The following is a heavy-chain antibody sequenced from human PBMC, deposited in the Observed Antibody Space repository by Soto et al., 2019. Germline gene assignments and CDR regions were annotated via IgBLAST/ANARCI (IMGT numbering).Heavy chain of an antibody. D-gene: IGHD3-16*01. CDR1: GGSISSYY. V-gene: IGHV4-59*01. J-gene: IGHJ3*02. CDR3: ARVGGTYYDYIWGSYPADDVFDI. Sequence: SETLSLTCTVSGGSISSYYWSWIRQPPGKGLEWIGYIYYSGSTNYNPSLKSRVTISVDTSKNQFSLKLSSVTAADTAVYYCARVGGTYYDYIWGSYPADDVFDIWGQGTMVTVSS. CDR2: IYYSGST.